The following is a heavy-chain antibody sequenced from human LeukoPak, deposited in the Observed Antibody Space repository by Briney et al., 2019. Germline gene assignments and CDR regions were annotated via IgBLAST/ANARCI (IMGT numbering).Heavy chain of an antibody. J-gene: IGHJ4*02. Sequence: PGGSLRLSCAASGFTFSSFSMNWVRQAPGKGLEWVSFITGSSSTIYYADSVKGRFTISRDNAKNSLYLQMNSLRAEDTAVYYCASGGYYGSGSYDYWGQGTLVTVSS. CDR2: ITGSSSTI. CDR1: GFTFSSFS. D-gene: IGHD3-10*01. V-gene: IGHV3-48*01. CDR3: ASGGYYGSGSYDY.